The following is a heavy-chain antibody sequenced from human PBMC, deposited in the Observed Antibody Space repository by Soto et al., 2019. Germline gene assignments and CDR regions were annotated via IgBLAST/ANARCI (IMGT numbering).Heavy chain of an antibody. V-gene: IGHV4-59*08. CDR2: VHHSWGS. CDR3: ARQGFGPLHGLVEV. J-gene: IGHJ6*02. CDR1: GCSINSYY. D-gene: IGHD3-10*01. Sequence: QVQLQESGPGLVKPSETLSLSCTVSGCSINSYYWSWIRQSPGKRMEWIGYVHHSWGSSYNPSLQSRVAISLDTSKSQFSLKVTSVTATDTSVYYCARQGFGPLHGLVEVWGQGTTVTVSS.